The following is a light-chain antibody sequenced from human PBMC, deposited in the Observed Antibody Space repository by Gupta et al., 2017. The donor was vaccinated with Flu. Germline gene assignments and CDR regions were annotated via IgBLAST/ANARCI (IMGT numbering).Light chain of an antibody. CDR2: LKADGHH. Sequence: QLVLTQSPSASASLGASVRLTCTLSSGHSSYAIAWHQQRPAKGPRYLMQLKADGHHYRADGLPDRFSGSASGAERYLSISNLQSEDEADYYCQTWGIGIQVFGGGTKLTVL. CDR3: QTWGIGIQV. CDR1: SGHSSYA. J-gene: IGLJ3*02. V-gene: IGLV4-69*01.